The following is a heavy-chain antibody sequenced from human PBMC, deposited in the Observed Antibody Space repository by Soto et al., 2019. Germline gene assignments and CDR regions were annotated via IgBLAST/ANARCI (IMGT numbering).Heavy chain of an antibody. J-gene: IGHJ3*02. V-gene: IGHV3-23*01. CDR1: GFTFSSYG. Sequence: SLRLSCAASGFTFSSYGMHWFRQAPGKGLEWVAVISGSGGNTYYADSVKGRFTISRDNSKNTLYLQMNSLRAEDTAVYYCAKVTMVRGVIMSAFDIWGQGTMVTVSS. D-gene: IGHD3-10*01. CDR2: ISGSGGNT. CDR3: AKVTMVRGVIMSAFDI.